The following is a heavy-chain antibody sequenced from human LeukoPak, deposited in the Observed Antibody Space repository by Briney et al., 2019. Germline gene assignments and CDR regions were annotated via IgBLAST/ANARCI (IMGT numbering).Heavy chain of an antibody. CDR3: AREAAAGATPHPDY. V-gene: IGHV1-69*13. CDR2: IIPIFGTA. Sequence: ASVKVSCKASGGTFSNYAISWVRQAPGQGLEWMGGIIPIFGTANYAQKFQGRVTITADESTSTAYMELSSLRSEDTAVYYCAREAAAGATPHPDYWGQGTLVTVSS. D-gene: IGHD1-26*01. J-gene: IGHJ4*02. CDR1: GGTFSNYA.